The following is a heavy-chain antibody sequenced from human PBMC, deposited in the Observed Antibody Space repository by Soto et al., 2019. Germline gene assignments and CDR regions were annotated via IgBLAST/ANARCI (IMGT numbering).Heavy chain of an antibody. V-gene: IGHV3-21*01. J-gene: IGHJ4*02. CDR3: AREDSIIIPAVSDF. CDR2: VSKSGYA. D-gene: IGHD3-22*01. Sequence: GGALRLSCTVSGFTFNNYGINWVRQAPGKGLEWVSSVSKSGYAYYSDSVKGRFTISRDNAKNSVSLQMNTLRVEDTAVYYCAREDSIIIPAVSDFWGQGTLVTVS. CDR1: GFTFNNYG.